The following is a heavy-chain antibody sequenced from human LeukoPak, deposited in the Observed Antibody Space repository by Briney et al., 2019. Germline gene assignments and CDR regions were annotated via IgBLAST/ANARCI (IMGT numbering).Heavy chain of an antibody. Sequence: GGSLRFSCAASGFTFSSYWMSWVRQAPGKGLEWVANIKQDGSETYYVDSVKGRFTISRDNTKNLLYLQMNSLRVEDTAVYYCARGPFVVIAYWGQGTLVTVSS. V-gene: IGHV3-7*01. CDR3: ARGPFVVIAY. CDR2: IKQDGSET. J-gene: IGHJ4*02. D-gene: IGHD2-21*01. CDR1: GFTFSSYW.